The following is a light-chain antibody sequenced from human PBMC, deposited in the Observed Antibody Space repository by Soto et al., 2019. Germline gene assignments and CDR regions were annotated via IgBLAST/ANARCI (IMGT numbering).Light chain of an antibody. J-gene: IGKJ1*01. CDR3: QQYGSSHGT. CDR2: GAS. V-gene: IGKV3-20*01. CDR1: QSVSSY. Sequence: EIVLTQSPATLSLSPGERATLSCRASQSVSSYLAWYQHKPGQAPRLLIYGASSRATGIPDRFSGSGSGTDFTLTISRLEHEDFEVYYCQQYGSSHGTLGQGTKVDIK.